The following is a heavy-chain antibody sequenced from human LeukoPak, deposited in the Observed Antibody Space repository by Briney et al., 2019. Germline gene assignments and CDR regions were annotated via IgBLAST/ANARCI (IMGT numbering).Heavy chain of an antibody. V-gene: IGHV3-23*01. J-gene: IGHJ4*02. CDR1: GFTFSTYA. CDR3: AQDFFPNPL. Sequence: PGGSLRLSCAASGFTFSTYAMSWVRQAPGKGLEWVSTISSLVSTTYYTDSVKGRFTISRDNSKNTLYLQMNSLRAEDTAIYYCAQDFFPNPLWGQGTLVTVSS. D-gene: IGHD3-3*01. CDR2: ISSLVSTT.